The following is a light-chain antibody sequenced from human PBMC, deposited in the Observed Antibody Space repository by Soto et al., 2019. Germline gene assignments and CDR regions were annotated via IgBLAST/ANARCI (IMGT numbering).Light chain of an antibody. V-gene: IGKV3-15*01. J-gene: IGKJ1*01. CDR3: HQYYNRPPWT. CDR2: ATS. Sequence: EILMTQSPATLSVSPGDSATLSCRASRRVDTVLAWYQQKPGQAPRLLVFATSARATGVPDRFRGSRSGTDFTLTISSLQPEDSATYYCHQYYNRPPWTFGQGTKVDIK. CDR1: RRVDTV.